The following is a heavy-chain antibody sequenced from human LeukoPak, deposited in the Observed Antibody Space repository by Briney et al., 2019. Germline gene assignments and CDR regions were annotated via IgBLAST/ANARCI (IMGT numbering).Heavy chain of an antibody. V-gene: IGHV3-23*01. D-gene: IGHD6-13*01. Sequence: PGGSLRLSCAASGFTFSSYAMSWVRQAPGKGLEWVSAISSSGDTYYAGSVKGRFTISRDNSKNTLYLQMNSLRAEDTAVYYCARDPMTAAGSKDGMDVWGQGTTVTVSS. CDR3: ARDPMTAAGSKDGMDV. J-gene: IGHJ6*02. CDR1: GFTFSSYA. CDR2: ISSSGDT.